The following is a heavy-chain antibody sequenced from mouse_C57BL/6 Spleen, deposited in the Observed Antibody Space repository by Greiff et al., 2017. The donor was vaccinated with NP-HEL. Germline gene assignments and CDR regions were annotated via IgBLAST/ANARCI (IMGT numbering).Heavy chain of an antibody. D-gene: IGHD2-3*01. CDR2: ISSGRSTI. CDR3: ARERIYDGYYEYYFDY. Sequence: EVHLVESGGGLVKPGGSLKLSCAASGFTFSDYGMHWVRQAPEKGLEWVAYISSGRSTIYYADPVTGRFTLSRGNAKNTLFLQITSLRSEDTAMYYCARERIYDGYYEYYFDYWGQGTTLTVSS. CDR1: GFTFSDYG. J-gene: IGHJ2*01. V-gene: IGHV5-17*01.